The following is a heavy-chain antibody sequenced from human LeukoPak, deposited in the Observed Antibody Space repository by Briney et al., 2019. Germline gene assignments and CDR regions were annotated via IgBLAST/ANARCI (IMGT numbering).Heavy chain of an antibody. J-gene: IGHJ4*02. CDR3: ARFREKYYYDSSGYPQVYFDY. CDR1: GFTFSSYG. V-gene: IGHV3-33*01. Sequence: GGSLRLSCAASGFTFSSYGMHWVRQAPGKGLEWVAVIWYDGSNKYYADSVKGRFTISRDNSKNTLYLQMNSLRAEDTAVYYCARFREKYYYDSSGYPQVYFDYWGQGTLVTVSS. CDR2: IWYDGSNK. D-gene: IGHD3-22*01.